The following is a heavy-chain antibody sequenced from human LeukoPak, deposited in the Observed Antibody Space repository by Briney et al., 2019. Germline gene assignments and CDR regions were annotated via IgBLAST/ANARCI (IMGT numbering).Heavy chain of an antibody. CDR1: GFTFSSSG. V-gene: IGHV3-23*01. CDR3: AKEIWPTVTTPGRTYFDY. Sequence: GGSLRLSCAASGFTFSSSGMIWVRQAPGKGLEWVSAISGSGDRTYHADSVKGRFTISRDNSKNTLYLHMNSLRAEDTAVYYCAKEIWPTVTTPGRTYFDYWGQGALVTVSS. J-gene: IGHJ4*02. CDR2: ISGSGDRT. D-gene: IGHD4-17*01.